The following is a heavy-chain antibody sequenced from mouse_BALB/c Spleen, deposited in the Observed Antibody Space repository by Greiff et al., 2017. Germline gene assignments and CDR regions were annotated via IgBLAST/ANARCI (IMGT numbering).Heavy chain of an antibody. CDR2: IDPANGNT. V-gene: IGHV14-3*02. D-gene: IGHD2-4*01. J-gene: IGHJ3*01. CDR3: ARIYYDYDGFAY. Sequence: EVQLHQSGAELVKPGASVKLSCTASGFNIKDTYMHWVKQRPEQGLEWIGRIDPANGNTKYDPKFQGKATITADTSSNTAYLQLSSLTSEDTAVYYCARIYYDYDGFAYWGQGTLVTVSA. CDR1: GFNIKDTY.